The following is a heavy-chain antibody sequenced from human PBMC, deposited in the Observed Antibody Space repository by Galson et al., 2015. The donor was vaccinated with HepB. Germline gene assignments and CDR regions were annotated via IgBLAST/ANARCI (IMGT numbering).Heavy chain of an antibody. CDR3: AKDQGQGYQLLIN. V-gene: IGHV3-30*18. CDR1: GFTFSSYG. CDR2: ISYDGSNK. Sequence: SLRLSCAASGFTFSSYGMHWVRQAPGKGLEWVAVISYDGSNKYYADSVKGRFTISRDNSKNTLYLQMNSLRAEDTAVYYCAKDQGQGYQLLINWGQGTLVTVSS. J-gene: IGHJ4*02. D-gene: IGHD2-2*01.